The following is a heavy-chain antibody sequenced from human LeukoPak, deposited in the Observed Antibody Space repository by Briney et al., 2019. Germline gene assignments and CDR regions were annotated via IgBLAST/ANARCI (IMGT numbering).Heavy chain of an antibody. Sequence: WASVKVSCKASGGTFSSYAISWVRQAPGQGLEWMGRIIPILGIANYAQKFQGRVTITADESTSTAYMELSSLRSEDTAVYYCARGTYYYDSSGYYALGYWGQGTLVTVSS. J-gene: IGHJ4*02. CDR2: IIPILGIA. CDR1: GGTFSSYA. CDR3: ARGTYYYDSSGYYALGY. D-gene: IGHD3-22*01. V-gene: IGHV1-69*04.